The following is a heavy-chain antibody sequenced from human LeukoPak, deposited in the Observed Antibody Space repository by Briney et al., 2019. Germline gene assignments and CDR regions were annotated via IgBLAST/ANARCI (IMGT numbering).Heavy chain of an antibody. CDR3: ARAPGYSYGSAYDY. CDR2: IYYSGST. D-gene: IGHD5-18*01. V-gene: IGHV4-59*01. J-gene: IGHJ4*02. Sequence: SETLSLTCTVSGGSISSYYWSWNRQPPGKGLEWIGYIYYSGSTNYNPSLKSRVTISVDTSKNQFSLKLSSVTAADTAVYYCARAPGYSYGSAYDYWGQGTLVTVSS. CDR1: GGSISSYY.